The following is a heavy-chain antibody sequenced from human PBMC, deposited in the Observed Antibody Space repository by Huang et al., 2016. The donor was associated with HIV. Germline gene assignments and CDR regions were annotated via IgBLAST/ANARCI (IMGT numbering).Heavy chain of an antibody. Sequence: QLQLQESGPGLVKPSETLSLNCTVSGGSIRSDNYYWGWIRQPPGKGLEWIGSIYLSGSTYYNPSLKSRVTITVDTSKNQFSLKMRSVTAADTAVYYCARLPGSITMIRGVITDPYWGQGTLVTVSS. D-gene: IGHD3-10*01. CDR2: IYLSGST. J-gene: IGHJ4*02. V-gene: IGHV4-39*01. CDR3: ARLPGSITMIRGVITDPY. CDR1: GGSIRSDNYY.